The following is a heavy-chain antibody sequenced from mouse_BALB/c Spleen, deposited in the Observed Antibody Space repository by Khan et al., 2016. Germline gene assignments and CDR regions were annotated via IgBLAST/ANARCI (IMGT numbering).Heavy chain of an antibody. CDR3: PRYDGSTYVRGMDY. CDR1: GDSITSGY. J-gene: IGHJ4*01. V-gene: IGHV3-8*02. D-gene: IGHD1-1*01. CDR2: ISHSGST. Sequence: EVQLQESGPSLVKLSQTLSLTCSVTGDSITSGYWNWIRKFPGNKLEYMGYISHSGSTYYNPSLKSRISITRDTSKNQYYLQLNSVTTEDTATYYSPRYDGSTYVRGMDYWGQGTSVTVPS.